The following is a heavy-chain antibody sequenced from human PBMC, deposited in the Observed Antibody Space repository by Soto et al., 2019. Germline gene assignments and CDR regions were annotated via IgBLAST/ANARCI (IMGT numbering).Heavy chain of an antibody. J-gene: IGHJ6*03. CDR2: ISMDSSEK. CDR3: ASDWFYMDV. D-gene: IGHD3-9*01. V-gene: IGHV3-7*01. Sequence: GGSLRLSCEASGFAFSTYWMSWVRQAPGKRLEWMANISMDSSEKYYVDSVKGRFTISRDNANNSLYLQMNSLRVEDTAVYYCASDWFYMDVWGKGTSVTVSS. CDR1: GFAFSTYW.